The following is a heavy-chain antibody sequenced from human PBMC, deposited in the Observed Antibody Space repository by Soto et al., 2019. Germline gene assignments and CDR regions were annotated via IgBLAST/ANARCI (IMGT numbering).Heavy chain of an antibody. CDR1: GFTFSSYA. Sequence: QVQLVESGGGVVQPGRSLRLSCAASGFTFSSYAMHWVRQAPGKGLEWVAVISYDGSNKYYADSVKGRFTISRDNSKNTLYLQMNSLRAEDTAVYYFAIHPRPWVQLWLVSGYGMDVWGQGTTVTVSS. J-gene: IGHJ6*02. V-gene: IGHV3-30-3*01. CDR3: AIHPRPWVQLWLVSGYGMDV. D-gene: IGHD5-18*01. CDR2: ISYDGSNK.